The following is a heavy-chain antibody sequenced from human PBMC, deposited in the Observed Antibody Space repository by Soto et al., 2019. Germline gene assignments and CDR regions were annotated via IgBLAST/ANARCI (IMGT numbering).Heavy chain of an antibody. CDR1: GCTFTSYD. CDR3: ARSGQVGNWFDP. V-gene: IGHV1-8*01. J-gene: IGHJ5*02. CDR2: MNPNSGNT. Sequence: GASVNVSCKASGCTFTSYDINWVRQATGQGLEWMGWMNPNSGNTGYAQKFQGRVTMTRNTSISTAYMELSSLRSEDTAVYYCARSGQVGNWFDPWGQGTLVTVSS. D-gene: IGHD3-3*01.